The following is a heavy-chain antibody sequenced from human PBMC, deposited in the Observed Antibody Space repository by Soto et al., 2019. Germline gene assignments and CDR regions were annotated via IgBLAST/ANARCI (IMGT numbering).Heavy chain of an antibody. D-gene: IGHD3-3*01. CDR2: IIPIFGTA. J-gene: IGHJ6*02. CDR1: GGTFSSYA. CDR3: ARDRRWYYDFWSGTYYGMDV. V-gene: IGHV1-69*13. Sequence: ASVKVSCKASGGTFSSYAISWVRQAPGQGLEWMGGIIPIFGTANYAQKFQGRVTITADESTSTAYMELSSLRSEDTAVYYCARDRRWYYDFWSGTYYGMDVWGQGTTVTVSS.